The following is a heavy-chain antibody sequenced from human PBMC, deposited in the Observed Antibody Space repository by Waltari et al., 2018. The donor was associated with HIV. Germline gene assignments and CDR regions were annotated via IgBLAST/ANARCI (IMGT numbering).Heavy chain of an antibody. CDR1: GGSISSGGYY. Sequence: QVQLQESGPGLVTPSQTLSLTCTVSGGSISSGGYYWSWIRQPPGKGLEWIGYIYYSGSTYYNPSLKSRVTISVDTSKNQFSLKLSSVTAADTAVYYCARAERVYCSSTSCPRGAFDIWGQGTMVTVSS. CDR3: ARAERVYCSSTSCPRGAFDI. J-gene: IGHJ3*02. CDR2: IYYSGST. V-gene: IGHV4-31*03. D-gene: IGHD2-2*01.